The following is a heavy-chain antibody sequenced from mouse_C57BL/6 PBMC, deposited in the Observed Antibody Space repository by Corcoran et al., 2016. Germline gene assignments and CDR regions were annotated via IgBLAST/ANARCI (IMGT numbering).Heavy chain of an antibody. CDR1: GYTFTDYY. V-gene: IGHV1-26*01. CDR2: INPNNGGT. Sequence: EVQLQQSGPELVKPGASVKISCKASGYTFTDYYMNWVKQSHGKSLEWIGDINPNNGGTSYNQKFKGKATLTVDKSSSTAYMELRSLTSEDSAVYYCARSEYSNFDYWGQGTTLTVSS. J-gene: IGHJ2*01. D-gene: IGHD2-5*01. CDR3: ARSEYSNFDY.